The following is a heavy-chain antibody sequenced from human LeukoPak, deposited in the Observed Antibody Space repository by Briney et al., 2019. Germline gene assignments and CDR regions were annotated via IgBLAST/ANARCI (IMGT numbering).Heavy chain of an antibody. CDR1: GGSISSYY. Sequence: SETLSLTCTVSGGSISSYYWSWIRQPPGKGLEWIGYIYTSGSTNYNPSLKSRVTISVDTSKNQFSLKLSSVTAADTAVYYCARSGIAAADAGVDYYYYMDVWGKGTTVTVSS. CDR2: IYTSGST. V-gene: IGHV4-4*09. CDR3: ARSGIAAADAGVDYYYYMDV. D-gene: IGHD6-13*01. J-gene: IGHJ6*03.